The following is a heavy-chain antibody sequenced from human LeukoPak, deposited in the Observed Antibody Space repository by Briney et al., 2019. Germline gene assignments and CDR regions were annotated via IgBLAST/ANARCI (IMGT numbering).Heavy chain of an antibody. J-gene: IGHJ6*04. CDR3: AELGITMIGGV. CDR2: ISSSGSTI. CDR1: GFTFSSYA. Sequence: GGSLRLSCAASGFTFSSYAMSWVRQAPGKGLEWVSYISSSGSTIYYADSVEGRFTISRDNAKNSLYLQMNSLRAEDTAVYYCAELGITMIGGVWGKGTTVTISS. D-gene: IGHD3-10*02. V-gene: IGHV3-48*03.